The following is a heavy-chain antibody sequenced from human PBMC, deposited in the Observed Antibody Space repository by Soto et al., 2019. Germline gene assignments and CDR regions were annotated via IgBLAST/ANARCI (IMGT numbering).Heavy chain of an antibody. CDR3: ARGFGGAAAGFLFDY. J-gene: IGHJ4*02. CDR1: GYSISGGYY. CDR2: IYHSGST. V-gene: IGHV4-38-2*01. Sequence: SETLSLTCAVSGYSISGGYYWGWIRQPPGKGLEWIGSIYHSGSTYYNPSLKSRVTISVDTSKNQFSLKLSSVTAADTAVYYCARGFGGAAAGFLFDYWGQGTLVTVSS. D-gene: IGHD6-13*01.